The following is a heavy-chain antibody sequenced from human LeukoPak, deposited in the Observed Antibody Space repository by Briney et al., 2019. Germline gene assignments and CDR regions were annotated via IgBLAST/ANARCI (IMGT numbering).Heavy chain of an antibody. J-gene: IGHJ4*02. CDR2: IIPILGMP. CDR1: GGTFSYYA. D-gene: IGHD2-15*01. V-gene: IGHV1-69*04. CDR3: ARAGYCSGGSCYALDY. Sequence: SVKVSCKASGGTFSYYAISWVRQAPGQGLEWMGRIIPILGMPNYAQKFQGRVTITADKSTSTAYMELSSLRSDDTAVYYCARAGYCSGGSCYALDYWGQGTLVTVSS.